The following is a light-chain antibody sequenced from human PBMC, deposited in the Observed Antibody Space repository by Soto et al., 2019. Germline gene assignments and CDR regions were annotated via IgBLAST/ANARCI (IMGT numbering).Light chain of an antibody. V-gene: IGLV2-11*01. CDR3: CSFAGSYTFWV. J-gene: IGLJ3*02. Sequence: QSALTKPRSVCGSPGQSVTISCTGTSSDVGDYNYVSWYQQYPGKAPKLVIYDVSKRPSGVPDRFSGSKSGNTASLTISGLQAEDEADYYCCSFAGSYTFWVFGGGTKLTVL. CDR1: SSDVGDYNY. CDR2: DVS.